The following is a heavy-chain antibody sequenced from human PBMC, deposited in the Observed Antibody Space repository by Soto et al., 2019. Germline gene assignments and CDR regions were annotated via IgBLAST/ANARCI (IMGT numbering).Heavy chain of an antibody. J-gene: IGHJ4*02. CDR1: GFTFSSYG. V-gene: IGHV3-30*18. CDR3: AEGPGYGDYLDY. D-gene: IGHD4-17*01. Sequence: GGSLRLSCAASGFTFSSYGMHWVRQAPGKGLEWVAVISYDGSNKYYADSVKGRFTISRDNSKNTLYLQMNSLRAEDTAVYYCAEGPGYGDYLDYWGQGTLVTVSS. CDR2: ISYDGSNK.